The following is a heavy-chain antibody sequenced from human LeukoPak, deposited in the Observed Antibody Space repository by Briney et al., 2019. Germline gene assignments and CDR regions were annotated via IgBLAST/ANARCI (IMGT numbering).Heavy chain of an antibody. CDR3: ATAEWEYFYFDS. CDR1: GGSVTGGGYY. Sequence: SETLSLTCSVSGGSVTGGGYYWSWIRQHPGKGLEWIGFASYSGGTYYNPSLMSRITISVDRSQNQFSLRMRDVTAADTAVHFCATAEWEYFYFDSWGQGALVAVSS. V-gene: IGHV4-31*03. J-gene: IGHJ4*02. D-gene: IGHD1-26*01. CDR2: ASYSGGT.